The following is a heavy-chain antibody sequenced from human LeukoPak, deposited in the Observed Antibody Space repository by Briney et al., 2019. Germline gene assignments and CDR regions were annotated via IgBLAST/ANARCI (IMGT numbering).Heavy chain of an antibody. Sequence: PSETLSLTCTVSGGSISSGSYYWSWIRQPPGKGLEWIGYIYYSGSTNYNPSLKSRVTISVDTSKNQFSLKLSSVTAADTAVYYCAKPKTARYYGDGDAFDIWGQGTMVTVSS. J-gene: IGHJ3*02. CDR2: IYYSGST. CDR3: AKPKTARYYGDGDAFDI. D-gene: IGHD4-17*01. CDR1: GGSISSGSYY. V-gene: IGHV4-61*01.